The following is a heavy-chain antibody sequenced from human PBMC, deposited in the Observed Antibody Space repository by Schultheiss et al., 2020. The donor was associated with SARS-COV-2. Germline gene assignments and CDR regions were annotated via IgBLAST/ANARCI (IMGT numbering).Heavy chain of an antibody. Sequence: GGSLRLSCAASGFTFSSYAMHWVRQAPGKGLEWVAVISYDGSNKYYADSVKGRFTISRDNSKNTLYLQMNSLRAEDTAVYYCARGMGADRGYCTNGVCVPFDYWGQGTLVTVSS. CDR2: ISYDGSNK. V-gene: IGHV3-30*07. CDR1: GFTFSSYA. J-gene: IGHJ4*02. CDR3: ARGMGADRGYCTNGVCVPFDY. D-gene: IGHD2-8*01.